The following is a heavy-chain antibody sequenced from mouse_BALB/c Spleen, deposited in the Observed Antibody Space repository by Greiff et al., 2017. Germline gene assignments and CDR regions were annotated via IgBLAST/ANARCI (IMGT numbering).Heavy chain of an antibody. CDR2: IDPANGNT. D-gene: IGHD2-3*01. CDR1: GFNIKDTY. Sequence: VQLQQSGAELVKPGASVKLSCTASGFNIKDTYMHWVKQRPEQGLEWIGRIDPANGNTKYAPKFQGKATMTADTSSNTAYLQLSSLTSEDTAVYYCNALFYDGSWFAYWGQGTLVTVSA. CDR3: NALFYDGSWFAY. V-gene: IGHV14-3*02. J-gene: IGHJ3*01.